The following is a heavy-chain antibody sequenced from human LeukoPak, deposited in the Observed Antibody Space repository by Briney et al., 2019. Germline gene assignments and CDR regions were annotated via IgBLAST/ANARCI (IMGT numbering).Heavy chain of an antibody. Sequence: KVGESLKISCKGSGYSFTSYWIGWVRQMPGKGREGLGIIYPGDSDTRYSPSFQGQVTISADKSISTAYLQWSSLKASDTAMYYCARQKRRYFDWLYDPFDYWGQGTLVTVSS. J-gene: IGHJ4*02. V-gene: IGHV5-51*01. CDR2: IYPGDSDT. CDR3: ARQKRRYFDWLYDPFDY. CDR1: GYSFTSYW. D-gene: IGHD3-9*01.